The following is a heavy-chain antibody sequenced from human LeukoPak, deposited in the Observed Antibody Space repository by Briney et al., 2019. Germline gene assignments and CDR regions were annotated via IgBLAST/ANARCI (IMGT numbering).Heavy chain of an antibody. CDR3: AKRGVVIRVILVGFHKEAYYFDS. CDR2: ISGSGGST. CDR1: GITLSNYG. V-gene: IGHV3-23*01. Sequence: GGSLRLSCAVSGITLSNYGMSWVRQAPGKGLEWVAGISGSGGSTNYADSVKGRFTISRDNPKNTLYLQMNFLRAEDTAVYFCAKRGVVIRVILVGFHKEAYYFDSWGQGALVTVSS. D-gene: IGHD3-10*01. J-gene: IGHJ4*02.